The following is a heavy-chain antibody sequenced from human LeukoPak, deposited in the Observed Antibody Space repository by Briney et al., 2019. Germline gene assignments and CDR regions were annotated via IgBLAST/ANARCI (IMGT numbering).Heavy chain of an antibody. CDR1: GFTFVDYG. CDR2: IKSRAYGGTS. J-gene: IGHJ4*02. CDR3: TRDEVFWSGSIFDY. Sequence: GRSLGLSCTTSGFTFVDYGLSWVRQAPGKGLEWVGLIKSRAYGGTSEYAASVKGRFTISRDDSKNIAYLQMNSLKTEDTAVYYCTRDEVFWSGSIFDYWGQGTLVTVSS. D-gene: IGHD3-3*01. V-gene: IGHV3-49*04.